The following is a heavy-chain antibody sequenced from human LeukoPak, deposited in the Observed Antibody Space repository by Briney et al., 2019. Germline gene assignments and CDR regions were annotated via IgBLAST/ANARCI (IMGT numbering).Heavy chain of an antibody. V-gene: IGHV4-34*01. CDR2: INHSGST. Sequence: SETLSLTCAVYGGSFSGYYWSWIRQPPGKGLEWIGEINHSGSTNYNPSLKSRVTISVDTSKNRFSLKLSSVTAADTAVYYCARGRRRNRITIFGVVITYYFDYWGQGTLVTVSS. J-gene: IGHJ4*02. CDR1: GGSFSGYY. D-gene: IGHD3-3*01. CDR3: ARGRRRNRITIFGVVITYYFDY.